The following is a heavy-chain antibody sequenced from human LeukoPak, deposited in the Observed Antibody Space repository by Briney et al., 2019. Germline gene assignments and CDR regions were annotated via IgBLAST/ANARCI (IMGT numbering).Heavy chain of an antibody. V-gene: IGHV3-7*01. CDR1: RFTFSSHW. CDR2: IKQDGSEK. Sequence: GGSLRLSCAASRFTFSSHWMSWVRQAPGKGLEWVANIKQDGSEKYYVDSVKGRFTISRDNAKNSLYLQMNSLRAEDTAVYYCARVTWLVLDYWGQGTLVTVSS. CDR3: ARVTWLVLDY. J-gene: IGHJ4*02. D-gene: IGHD6-19*01.